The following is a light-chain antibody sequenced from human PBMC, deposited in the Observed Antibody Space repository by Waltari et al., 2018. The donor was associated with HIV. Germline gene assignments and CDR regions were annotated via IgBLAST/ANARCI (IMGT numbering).Light chain of an antibody. CDR3: SSYAGSYTWL. J-gene: IGLJ3*02. CDR1: SNDVGGYQY. Sequence: QSALTQPRSVSGSPGQSVTISCTGTSNDVGGYQYVSWYPKHPGKAPKLIIFDVTQRASGVPDRFSGSKSGNTASLTISGLQAADEADFYCSSYAGSYTWLFGGGTKVTVL. V-gene: IGLV2-11*01. CDR2: DVT.